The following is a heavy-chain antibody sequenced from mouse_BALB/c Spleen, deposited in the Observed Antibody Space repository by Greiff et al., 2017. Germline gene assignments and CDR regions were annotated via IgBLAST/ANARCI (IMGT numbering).Heavy chain of an antibody. V-gene: IGHV5-15*02. CDR1: GFTFSDYG. J-gene: IGHJ4*01. CDR3: ARDRGYGAMDY. Sequence: DVMLVESGGGLVQPGGSRKLSCAASGFTFSDYGMAWVRQAPGKGPEWVAFISNLAYSIYYADTVTGRFTISRENAKKTLYLEMSSLRSEDTAMYYCARDRGYGAMDYWGQGTSVTVSS. D-gene: IGHD2-14*01. CDR2: ISNLAYSI.